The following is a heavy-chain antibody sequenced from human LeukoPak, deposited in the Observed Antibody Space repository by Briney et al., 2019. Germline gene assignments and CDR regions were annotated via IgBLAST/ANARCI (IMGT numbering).Heavy chain of an antibody. CDR2: IKQDGSEK. CDR1: GFTFSSYW. D-gene: IGHD3-10*01. V-gene: IGHV3-7*01. Sequence: GGSLRLSCAASGFTFSSYWMSWVRQAPGKGLEWVANIKQDGSEKYYVDSVKGRFTISRDNAKNSLYLQMNSLRAEDTAVYYCARDPGSTMVRGVIILYYFDYWGQGTLVTVSS. CDR3: ARDPGSTMVRGVIILYYFDY. J-gene: IGHJ4*02.